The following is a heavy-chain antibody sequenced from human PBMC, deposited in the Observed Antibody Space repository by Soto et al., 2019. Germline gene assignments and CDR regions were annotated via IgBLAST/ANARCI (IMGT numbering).Heavy chain of an antibody. CDR1: GYTLTSYA. CDR3: ARAGGYRGGGGCRGCGCYFGY. J-gene: IGHJ4*02. Sequence: CKASGYTLTSYATHWVRQAPGQRLEWMGWINAGNGNTKYSQKFQGRVPITRDTSASTAYIVLTSLTSEHPAGNYCARAGGYRGGGGCRGCGCYFGYWRKGTL. CDR2: INAGNGNT. V-gene: IGHV1-3*01. D-gene: IGHD2-21*01.